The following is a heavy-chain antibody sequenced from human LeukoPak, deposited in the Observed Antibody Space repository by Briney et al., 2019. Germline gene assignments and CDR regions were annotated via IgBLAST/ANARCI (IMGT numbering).Heavy chain of an antibody. CDR2: ISYDGSNK. V-gene: IGHV3-30*18. CDR3: AKDPGGDYLTFKGYFDY. Sequence: GGSLRLSCAASGFTFSSYGMHWVRQAPGKGLEWVAVISYDGSNKYYADSVKGRFTISRDNSKNTLYLQMNSLRAEDTAVYYCAKDPGGDYLTFKGYFDYWGQGTLVTVS. J-gene: IGHJ4*02. CDR1: GFTFSSYG. D-gene: IGHD4-17*01.